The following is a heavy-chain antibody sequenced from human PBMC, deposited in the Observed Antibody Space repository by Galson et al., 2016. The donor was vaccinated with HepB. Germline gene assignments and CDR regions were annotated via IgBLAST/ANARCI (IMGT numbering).Heavy chain of an antibody. V-gene: IGHV4-39*07. CDR3: ARDPRIELVPNS. CDR2: IFHSGTT. J-gene: IGHJ4*02. CDR1: GGPISSSRYY. Sequence: ETLSLTCSVSGGPISSSRYYWGWIRQPPGKGLEWIGSIFHSGTTYYSPSLRGRVTMSLDRSKNQFSLNLISVTAADTAIYFCARDPRIELVPNSWGRGTLVTVSS. D-gene: IGHD3-3*02.